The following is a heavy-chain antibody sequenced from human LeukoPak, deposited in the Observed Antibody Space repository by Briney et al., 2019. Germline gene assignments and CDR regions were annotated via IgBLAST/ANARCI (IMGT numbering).Heavy chain of an antibody. V-gene: IGHV5-51*01. CDR3: AVINHPDGRVY. CDR2: IYAGNSDA. D-gene: IGHD3-10*01. Sequence: GESLKISCQGFGYTFTTSWIGWVRQLPGKGLEWMAIIYAGNSDAKYSPSFQGQVSISTDRSISTAYLHWSSRKASGTAKYYCAVINHPDGRVYWGQGTLVTVSS. J-gene: IGHJ4*02. CDR1: GYTFTTSW.